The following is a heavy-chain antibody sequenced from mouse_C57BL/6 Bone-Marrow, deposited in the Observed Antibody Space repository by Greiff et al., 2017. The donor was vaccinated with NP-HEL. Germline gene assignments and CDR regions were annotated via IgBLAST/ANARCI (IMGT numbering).Heavy chain of an antibody. D-gene: IGHD1-1*01. Sequence: QVQLQQSGAELMKPGASVKLSCKATGYTFTGYWIEWVKQRPGHGLEWIGEILPGSGSTNYNEKFKGKATFTADTSSNTAYMQLSSLTTEDSAIYYCARGTLYYYGSSLYWYFDVWGTGTTVTVSS. J-gene: IGHJ1*03. CDR1: GYTFTGYW. V-gene: IGHV1-9*01. CDR2: ILPGSGST. CDR3: ARGTLYYYGSSLYWYFDV.